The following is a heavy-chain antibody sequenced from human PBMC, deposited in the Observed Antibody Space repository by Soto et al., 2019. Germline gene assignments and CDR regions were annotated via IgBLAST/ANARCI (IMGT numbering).Heavy chain of an antibody. V-gene: IGHV3-23*01. J-gene: IGHJ2*01. CDR1: GFTFSSYA. Sequence: GGSLRLSCAASGFTFSSYAMTWVRQAPGKGLEWVSSISFSDGGTYYADSVKGRLTISRDNSKNTLFLQMNSLRVEDTAVYYCVKDDRILGRRYFDLWGRGTLVTVSS. CDR3: VKDDRILGRRYFDL. D-gene: IGHD2-15*01. CDR2: ISFSDGGT.